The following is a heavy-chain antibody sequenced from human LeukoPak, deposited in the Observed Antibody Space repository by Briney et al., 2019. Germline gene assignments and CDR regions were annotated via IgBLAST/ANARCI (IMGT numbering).Heavy chain of an antibody. D-gene: IGHD2-2*01. J-gene: IGHJ4*02. CDR2: IDPNTGDS. CDR1: EYTFTGYY. CDR3: ARIRYCGGISCYYIDY. V-gene: IGHV1-2*02. Sequence: GASVKVSCKASEYTFTGYYIHWVRQAPGQGLEWMGWIDPNTGDSNYVQKFQGRVTMTRDTSISTAYMELSRLRSGDTAFYYCARIRYCGGISCYYIDYWGQGTLVTVSA.